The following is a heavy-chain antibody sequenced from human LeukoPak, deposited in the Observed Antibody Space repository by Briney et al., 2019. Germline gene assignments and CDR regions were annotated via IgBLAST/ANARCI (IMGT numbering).Heavy chain of an antibody. Sequence: SETLSLTCAVYGGSFSGYYWSWIRQPPGKGLEWIGEINHSGSTNYNPSLKSRVTISVDTSENQFSLKLSSVTAADTAVYYCASGGELEYFDYWGQGTLVTVSS. CDR1: GGSFSGYY. V-gene: IGHV4-34*01. D-gene: IGHD1-26*01. CDR2: INHSGST. J-gene: IGHJ4*02. CDR3: ASGGELEYFDY.